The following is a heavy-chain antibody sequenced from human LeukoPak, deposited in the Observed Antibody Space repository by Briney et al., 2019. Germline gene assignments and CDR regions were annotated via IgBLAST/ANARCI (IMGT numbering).Heavy chain of an antibody. Sequence: SGTLSLTCAVSGGSISSSNWWSWVRQPPGKGLEWIGEIYHSGSTNYNPSLKSRVTISVDKSKNQFSLKLSSVTAADTAVYYCARNPSYGSGSSIIWGGYFDYWGQGTLVTVSS. D-gene: IGHD3-10*01. J-gene: IGHJ4*02. CDR3: ARNPSYGSGSSIIWGGYFDY. CDR1: GGSISSSNW. V-gene: IGHV4-4*02. CDR2: IYHSGST.